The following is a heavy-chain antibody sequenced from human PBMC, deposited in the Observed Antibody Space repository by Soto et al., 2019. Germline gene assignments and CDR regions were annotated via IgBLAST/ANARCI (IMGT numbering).Heavy chain of an antibody. CDR3: ARPHVSAGFDF. V-gene: IGHV4-59*01. J-gene: IGHJ4*02. CDR1: GASISSRY. Sequence: QLQESGPGLVKSSETMSLTCTASGASISSRYWSWVRQPPGKGLEWIGHIYNGESTNYNPSLQSRVTISVDTSKIQVSLNLGSVTAEETAVYYCARPHVSAGFDFWGQGVLVTVSS. CDR2: IYNGEST.